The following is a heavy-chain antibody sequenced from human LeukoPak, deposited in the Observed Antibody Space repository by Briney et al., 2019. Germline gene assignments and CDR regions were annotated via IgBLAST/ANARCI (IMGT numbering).Heavy chain of an antibody. V-gene: IGHV4-34*01. J-gene: IGHJ6*02. Sequence: SETLSLTCAVHGGSFTGYLRSWIRQTPGKGLEWIGEINHGGSTKYNPSLKSRVTMSVDTSKNQLSLKLTSVTAADTAVYYCARLLRIAAAGSYPYYDVDVWGQGTTVTVSS. CDR3: ARLLRIAAAGSYPYYDVDV. D-gene: IGHD6-6*01. CDR1: GGSFTGYL. CDR2: INHGGST.